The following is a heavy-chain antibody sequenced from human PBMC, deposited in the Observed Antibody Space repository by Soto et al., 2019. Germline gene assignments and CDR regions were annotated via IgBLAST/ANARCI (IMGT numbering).Heavy chain of an antibody. CDR3: AKGGVEAGGTIWNWFAS. D-gene: IGHD6-13*01. V-gene: IGHV3-23*01. Sequence: EVQLLESGGGLVHPGGSLRISCAASGFTFSGFAMHWVRQAPGRGLEYVSGISGSGGDTTYADSVRGRFSVSRDNSKNTLYLQMSSLRSEDTAVYYCAKGGVEAGGTIWNWFASWGQGTLVTVSS. CDR1: GFTFSGFA. CDR2: ISGSGGDT. J-gene: IGHJ5*01.